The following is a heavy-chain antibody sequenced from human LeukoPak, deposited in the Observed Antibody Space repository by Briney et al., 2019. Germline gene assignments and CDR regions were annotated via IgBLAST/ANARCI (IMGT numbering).Heavy chain of an antibody. J-gene: IGHJ4*02. CDR3: ARGGGGTDY. V-gene: IGHV3-21*01. CDR1: GFTFSSYS. Sequence: GGSLRLSCAASGFTFSSYSMNWVRQAPGKGLEWVSSISSSSSSIYYADSVKGRFTISRDNAKNSVYLQMNSLRAEDTAVYYCARGGGGTDYWGQGTLVTVSS. CDR2: ISSSSSSI. D-gene: IGHD3-10*01.